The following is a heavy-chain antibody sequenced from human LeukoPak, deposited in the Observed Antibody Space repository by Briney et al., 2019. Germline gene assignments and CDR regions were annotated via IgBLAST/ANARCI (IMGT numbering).Heavy chain of an antibody. CDR2: IIPSLDIS. V-gene: IGHV1-69*04. J-gene: IGHJ4*02. CDR3: ARDHCSRGSCLGGH. D-gene: IGHD2-15*01. Sequence: SVKVSCKASGDTFITYTFSWVRQAPGQGLEWMGRIIPSLDISNYAQKFQGRVTLTADKSTTTTYMELTSLRTEDTAIYYCARDHCSRGSCLGGHWGQGTLVTVSS. CDR1: GDTFITYT.